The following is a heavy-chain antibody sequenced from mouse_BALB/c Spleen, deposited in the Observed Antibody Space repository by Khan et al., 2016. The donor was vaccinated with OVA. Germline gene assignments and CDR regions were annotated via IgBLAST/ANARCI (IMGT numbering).Heavy chain of an antibody. J-gene: IGHJ1*01. Sequence: EVELVESGGGLVQPGGSRKLSCAATGFPFSSFGMHWVRRAPEKGLAWVAYFSSGSSTFYYEHPVKGRFTIPRDNPKNTLFLQMTSLGSEDTAMYYCATYGWWDWGAGTTVTVSS. D-gene: IGHD1-1*01. V-gene: IGHV5-17*02. CDR1: GFPFSSFG. CDR3: ATYGWWD. CDR2: FSSGSSTF.